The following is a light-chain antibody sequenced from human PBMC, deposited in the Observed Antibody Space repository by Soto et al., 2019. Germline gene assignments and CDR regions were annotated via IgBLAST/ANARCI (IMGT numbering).Light chain of an antibody. CDR2: NAL. CDR3: LQHSSSPWT. Sequence: DIQMTQSPSSLSASVGDRVTMTCRASQDLRNALGWYQQKPGKAPKRLIFNALALESGVQSRFSGSGTGAEYTLTISSLQAEDFATYFCLQHSSSPWTFGQGTKVEIK. J-gene: IGKJ1*01. CDR1: QDLRNA. V-gene: IGKV1-17*01.